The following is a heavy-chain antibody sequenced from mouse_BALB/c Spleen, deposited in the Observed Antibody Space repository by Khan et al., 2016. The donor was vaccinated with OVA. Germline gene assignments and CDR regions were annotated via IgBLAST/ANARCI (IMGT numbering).Heavy chain of an antibody. CDR2: ISSSGST. V-gene: IGHV3-2*02. J-gene: IGHJ4*01. CDR1: GYSITSDYA. D-gene: IGHD2-3*01. CDR3: ARDGSRYNYAMDY. Sequence: QLEESGLGLVKPSQSLSLTCTVTGYSITSDYAWNWIRQFPGNKLEWMGYISSSGSTNYNPALKSRISITRDTSKNQFFLQLNSVTTEDTATYYCARDGSRYNYAMDYGGQGTSVTVSS.